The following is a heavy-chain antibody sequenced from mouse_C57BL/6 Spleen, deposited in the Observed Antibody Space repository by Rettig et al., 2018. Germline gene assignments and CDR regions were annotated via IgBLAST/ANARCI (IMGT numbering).Heavy chain of an antibody. V-gene: IGHV7-3*01. CDR3: ARLANWENYYAMDY. D-gene: IGHD4-1*01. Sequence: RQPPGKALEWLGFIRNKANGYTTEYSASVKGRFTISRDNSQSILYLQMNALRAEDSATYYCARLANWENYYAMDYWGQGTSVTVSS. CDR2: IRNKANGYTT. J-gene: IGHJ4*01.